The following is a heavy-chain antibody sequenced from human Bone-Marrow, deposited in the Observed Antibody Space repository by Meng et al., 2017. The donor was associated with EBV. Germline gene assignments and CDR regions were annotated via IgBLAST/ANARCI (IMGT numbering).Heavy chain of an antibody. V-gene: IGHV2-5*02. Sequence: QITLKESGPPLVKPTQTLTLTCTLSGFSLSTSGVGVGWIRQPPGKAPEWLALIYWDEDKRYSPPLKSRLTITKDTSKNQVVLRMTNMDPVDTATYYCAHRRVGASFFDYWGQGTLVTVSS. J-gene: IGHJ4*02. CDR3: AHRRVGASFFDY. CDR1: GFSLSTSGVG. D-gene: IGHD1-26*01. CDR2: IYWDEDK.